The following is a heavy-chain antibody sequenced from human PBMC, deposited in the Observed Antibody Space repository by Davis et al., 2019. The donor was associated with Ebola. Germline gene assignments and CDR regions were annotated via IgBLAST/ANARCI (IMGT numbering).Heavy chain of an antibody. Sequence: GGSLRLSCAASGFTFSSYAMHRVRQAPGKGLEWVAYISYDGSNKYYADSVKGRFTISRDNSKNTLYLQMNSLRAEDTTVYYCARERAYYYGSGSSLDYWGQGTLVTVSS. D-gene: IGHD3-10*01. CDR2: ISYDGSNK. CDR3: ARERAYYYGSGSSLDY. CDR1: GFTFSSYA. V-gene: IGHV3-30-3*01. J-gene: IGHJ4*02.